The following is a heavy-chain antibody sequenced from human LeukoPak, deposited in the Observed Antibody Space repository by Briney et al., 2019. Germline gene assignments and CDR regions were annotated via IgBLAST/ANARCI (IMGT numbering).Heavy chain of an antibody. V-gene: IGHV1-69*01. CDR1: GGTFSSYA. D-gene: IGHD3-10*01. CDR2: IIPIFGTA. CDR3: ARGRRVVRGVITTLGNYYYYMDV. J-gene: IGHJ6*03. Sequence: SVTVSCKASGGTFSSYAISWVRQAPGQGLEWMGGIIPIFGTANYAQKPQRRVTITADESPSTAHMELSSLRSEDTAVYYCARGRRVVRGVITTLGNYYYYMDVWGKGTTVSVSS.